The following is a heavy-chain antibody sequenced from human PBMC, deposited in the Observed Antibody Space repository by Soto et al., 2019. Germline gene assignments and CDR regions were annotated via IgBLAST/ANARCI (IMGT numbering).Heavy chain of an antibody. D-gene: IGHD1-7*01. CDR2: IIPIFGTA. CDR3: ARGRLELRQSSWFDP. CDR1: GGTFSSYA. J-gene: IGHJ5*02. V-gene: IGHV1-69*13. Sequence: SVKVSCKASGGTFSSYAISWVRQAPGQGLEWMGGIIPIFGTANYAQKFQGRVTITADESTSTAYMELSSLRSEDTAVYYCARGRLELRQSSWFDPWGQGTLVTVSS.